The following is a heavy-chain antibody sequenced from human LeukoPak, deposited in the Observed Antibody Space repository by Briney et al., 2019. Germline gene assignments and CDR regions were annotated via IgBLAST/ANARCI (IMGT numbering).Heavy chain of an antibody. CDR3: ARGLMNLRWFDP. J-gene: IGHJ5*02. Sequence: ASVKVSCKASGYTFTSYDINWVRQATGQGLEWMGWMNPNSGNTGYAQKFQGRVTMTRNTSISTAYMELSSLRSEDTAVYYCARGLMNLRWFDPWGRGTLVTVSS. CDR1: GYTFTSYD. CDR2: MNPNSGNT. V-gene: IGHV1-8*01.